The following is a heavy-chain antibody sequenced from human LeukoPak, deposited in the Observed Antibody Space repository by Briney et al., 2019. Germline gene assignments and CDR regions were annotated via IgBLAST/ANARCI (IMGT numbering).Heavy chain of an antibody. CDR3: ARLASSVGEDAFEI. CDR2: IYHSGTT. J-gene: IGHJ3*02. V-gene: IGHV4-38-2*02. CDR1: VYVVSRGYY. Sequence: PSETLSLTCTVSVYVVSRGYYWDWIRQPPGKGLEWIASIYHSGTTYYNPSLKSRVTISLDTSRNQLSLRLTSVTAADTAVYYLARLASSVGEDAFEIWGQGQWSPSLQ. D-gene: IGHD3-16*01.